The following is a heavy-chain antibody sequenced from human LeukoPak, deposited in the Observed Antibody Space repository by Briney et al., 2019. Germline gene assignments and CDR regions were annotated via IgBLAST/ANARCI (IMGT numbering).Heavy chain of an antibody. J-gene: IGHJ4*02. CDR2: MNPNSGNT. V-gene: IGHV1-8*01. CDR1: GYTFTSYD. Sequence: ASVKVSCKASGYTFTSYDINWVRQATGHGLEWMGWMNPNSGNTGYAQKFQGRVTMTRNTSISTAYMELSSLRSEDTAVYYCARGRYKEYCSSTSCQPGNDYWGQGTLVTVSS. D-gene: IGHD2-2*01. CDR3: ARGRYKEYCSSTSCQPGNDY.